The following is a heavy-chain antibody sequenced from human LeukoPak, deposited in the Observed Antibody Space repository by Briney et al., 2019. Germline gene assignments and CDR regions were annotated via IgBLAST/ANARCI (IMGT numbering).Heavy chain of an antibody. V-gene: IGHV4-39*01. CDR2: IYYSGST. CDR3: ARHVAVAGFDY. CDR1: GGSISSSSYY. Sequence: PSETLSLTCTVSGGSISSSSYYWGWIRQPPGKGLEWIESIYYSGSTYYNPSLKSRVTISVDTSKNQFSLKLSSVTAADTAVYYCARHVAVAGFDYWGQGTLVPSPQ. J-gene: IGHJ4*02. D-gene: IGHD6-19*01.